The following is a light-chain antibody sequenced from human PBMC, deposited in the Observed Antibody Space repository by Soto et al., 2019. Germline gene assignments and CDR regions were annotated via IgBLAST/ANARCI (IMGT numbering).Light chain of an antibody. CDR3: SSFTSRFTFNYV. J-gene: IGLJ1*01. Sequence: QSALTQPPSASGSPGQSVTISCTGTSSDVGAYDYVSWYQQHPGKAPKLMIYEVSQRPSGVPDRFSGSKSGNTASLTISGLQAEDEGDYYCSSFTSRFTFNYVFGTGTKVTVL. CDR2: EVS. V-gene: IGLV2-8*01. CDR1: SSDVGAYDY.